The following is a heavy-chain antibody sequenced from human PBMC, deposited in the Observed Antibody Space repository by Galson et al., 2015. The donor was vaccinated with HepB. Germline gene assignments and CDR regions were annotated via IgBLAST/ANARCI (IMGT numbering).Heavy chain of an antibody. Sequence: SVKVSCKASGYNFTTYAMNWVRQAPGQGLQWMGWINTNTGNPTYAQGFTGRFVFSLDTSVSTAYLQISSLKAEDTAVYYCAREARGIITLVRGTPYYHYCGMDVWGQGTTVTVSS. CDR2: INTNTGNP. CDR3: AREARGIITLVRGTPYYHYCGMDV. CDR1: GYNFTTYA. V-gene: IGHV7-4-1*02. J-gene: IGHJ6*02. D-gene: IGHD3-10*01.